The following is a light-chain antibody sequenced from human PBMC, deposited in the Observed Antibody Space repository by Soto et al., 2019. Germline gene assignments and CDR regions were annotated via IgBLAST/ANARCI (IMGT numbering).Light chain of an antibody. J-gene: IGKJ1*01. V-gene: IGKV3-11*01. CDR3: HQRSNWPWT. Sequence: EIVLAQSPATLSLSPVGRARVXRGASQSVSSYLAWYQQKPGQAPRLLICDASNRATGIPARFSGSGSGTDFTLTISSLEPEDFAVYYCHQRSNWPWTFGQGTKVDIK. CDR1: QSVSSY. CDR2: DAS.